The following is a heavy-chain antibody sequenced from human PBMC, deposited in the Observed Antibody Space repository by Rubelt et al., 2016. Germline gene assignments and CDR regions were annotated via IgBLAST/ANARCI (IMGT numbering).Heavy chain of an antibody. CDR1: GYTFTSSD. V-gene: IGHV1-8*01. J-gene: IGHJ4*02. Sequence: QVQLVQSGAEVKKPGASVKVSCKASGYTFTSSDINWVRQATGQGLEWMGWMNPNSGNKGYAQKFQGRPTMTRTTSISAAYIEVSRLGPEDTAVYYCDRVPSFTSRGDSWGQGTLVTVSS. CDR3: DRVPSFTSRGDS. D-gene: IGHD1-1*01. CDR2: MNPNSGNK.